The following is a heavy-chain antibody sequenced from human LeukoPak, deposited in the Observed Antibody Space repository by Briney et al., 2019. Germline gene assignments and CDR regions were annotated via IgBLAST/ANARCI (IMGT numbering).Heavy chain of an antibody. V-gene: IGHV4-59*08. J-gene: IGHJ4*02. CDR1: GGSISSYY. D-gene: IGHD3-16*01. CDR2: IYYSGST. Sequence: SETLSLTCTVSGGSISSYYWSWIRQPPGKGLEWIGYIYYSGSTNYNPSLKSRVTISVDASKNQFSLKLSSVTAADTAVYYCARTGGALHFDYWGQGTLVTVSS. CDR3: ARTGGALHFDY.